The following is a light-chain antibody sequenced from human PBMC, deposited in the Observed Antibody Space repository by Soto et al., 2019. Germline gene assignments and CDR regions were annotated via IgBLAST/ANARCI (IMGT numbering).Light chain of an antibody. CDR3: QQYGSSPPIT. J-gene: IGKJ5*01. Sequence: EIVLTQAPATLSLSAGERAALSCWGIQSVSSSYLAWYQQKPCLAPRLLIYDASSRATGIPDRFSGSGSGTDFTLTISRLEPEDFAVYYCQQYGSSPPITFGQGTRLEIK. CDR1: QSVSSSY. CDR2: DAS. V-gene: IGKV3D-20*01.